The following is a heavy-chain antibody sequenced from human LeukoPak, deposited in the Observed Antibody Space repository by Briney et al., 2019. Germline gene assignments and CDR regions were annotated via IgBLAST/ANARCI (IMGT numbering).Heavy chain of an antibody. V-gene: IGHV3-11*05. J-gene: IGHJ4*02. Sequence: GCSLRLSCAASGFTFSDYYISWSRQAPVKGLEWVSYISHSNTYTRYAVSVKGRFSLSRDNAKNSLYLQMYSLRVEDTAVYYCAGGMRLRRNFDYWGQGTLVTVSS. CDR3: AGGMRLRRNFDY. D-gene: IGHD6-25*01. CDR1: GFTFSDYY. CDR2: ISHSNTYT.